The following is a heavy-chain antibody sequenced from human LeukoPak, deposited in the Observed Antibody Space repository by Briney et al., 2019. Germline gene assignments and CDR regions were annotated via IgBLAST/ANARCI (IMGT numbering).Heavy chain of an antibody. J-gene: IGHJ4*02. Sequence: GGSLRLSCVVSRLTFSGYWMRWVRQAPGKGLEWVAAINKDGSEKRYVDSVEGRFTISRDNARNSVYLQMTSLGAEDTAVYYCATYTQHFGAPGGADYWGLGTLVSVSS. CDR3: ATYTQHFGAPGGADY. CDR1: RLTFSGYW. D-gene: IGHD2-8*02. V-gene: IGHV3-7*03. CDR2: INKDGSEK.